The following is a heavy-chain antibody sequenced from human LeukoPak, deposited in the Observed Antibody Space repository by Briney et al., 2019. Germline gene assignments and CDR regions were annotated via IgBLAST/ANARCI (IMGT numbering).Heavy chain of an antibody. CDR1: GYTFTSYY. CDR3: ARLNRRRDGYHYYFDY. CDR2: INPSGGST. Sequence: ASVKVSCKASGYTFTSYYMRWVRQAPGQGLEWMGIINPSGGSTSYAQKFQGRVTMTRDTSTSTVYMELSSLRSEDTAVYYCARLNRRRDGYHYYFDYWGQGTLVTVSS. V-gene: IGHV1-46*01. J-gene: IGHJ4*02. D-gene: IGHD5-24*01.